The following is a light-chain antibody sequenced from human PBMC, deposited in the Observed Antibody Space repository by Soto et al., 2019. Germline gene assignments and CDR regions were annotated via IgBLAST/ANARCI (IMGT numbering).Light chain of an antibody. J-gene: IGKJ4*01. CDR3: QQYDSWPLT. CDR1: QIISTW. CDR2: KAS. V-gene: IGKV1-5*03. Sequence: DIQMTQSPSTLSASVGDRVTITCRASQIISTWLAWYQQKPGKAPNLLIYKASRLESGVPSRFSGGGSGTEFTLTISSLQPDDFATYYCQQYDSWPLTFCGGTTVEIK.